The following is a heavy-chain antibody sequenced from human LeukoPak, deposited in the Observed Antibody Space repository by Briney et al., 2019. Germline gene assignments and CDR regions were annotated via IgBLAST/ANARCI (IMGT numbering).Heavy chain of an antibody. CDR2: INHSGRT. CDR1: GGSFSGYY. J-gene: IGHJ5*02. Sequence: PSETLSLTCAVYGGSFSGYYWSWIRQPPGKGLEWIGEINHSGRTNFNPSLKSRVTISVDTSKNQFSLKLSSVTAADTAVYYCARDRRKAAATVGWFDPWGQGTLVTVSS. D-gene: IGHD2-2*01. CDR3: ARDRRKAAATVGWFDP. V-gene: IGHV4-34*01.